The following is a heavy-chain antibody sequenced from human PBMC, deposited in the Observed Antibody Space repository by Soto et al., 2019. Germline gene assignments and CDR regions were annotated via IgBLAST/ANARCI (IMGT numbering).Heavy chain of an antibody. J-gene: IGHJ4*02. D-gene: IGHD2-2*01. CDR2: IYYSGST. CDR1: GGSMSSGGYY. V-gene: IGHV4-31*03. Sequence: SETLSLTCTVSGGSMSSGGYYWSWIRQHPGKGLEWIGYIYYSGSTYYNPSLKSRVTIPVDTSKNQFSLQLSSVTAADTAVYYCASAFSDYCGRTSCPFDYWGQGTLVTVSS. CDR3: ASAFSDYCGRTSCPFDY.